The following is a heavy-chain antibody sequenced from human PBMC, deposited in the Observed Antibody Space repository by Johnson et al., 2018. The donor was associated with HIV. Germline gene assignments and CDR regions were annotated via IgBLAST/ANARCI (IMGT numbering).Heavy chain of an antibody. CDR1: GFTFSSYG. D-gene: IGHD3-10*01. CDR3: ARVLIVVQGVIFDAFDM. V-gene: IGHV3-20*04. J-gene: IGHJ3*02. CDR2: INWNGGSR. Sequence: VQLVESGGGVVQPGGSLRLSCAASGFTFSSYGMHWVRQAPGKGLEWVSGINWNGGSRDYAESVKGRFTISRDNAKKSLFLQMNSLRAEDTALYYCARVLIVVQGVIFDAFDMWGQGTMVTVSS.